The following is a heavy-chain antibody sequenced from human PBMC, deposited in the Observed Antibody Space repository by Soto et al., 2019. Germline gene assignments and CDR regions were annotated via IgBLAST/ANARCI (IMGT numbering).Heavy chain of an antibody. CDR2: IYYTART. V-gene: IGHV4-31*02. J-gene: IGHJ4*02. Sequence: SETLSLTWNVCCGCINSAGYYWSWIRQNHGTGLEWIGSIYYTARTYYTPSLKSRVTISIDTSKSQFSLKLSSVTAADTALYYCASVPTLFGIIHVFDYWGQGTLVTVSS. CDR3: ASVPTLFGIIHVFDY. D-gene: IGHD3-3*01. CDR1: CGCINSAGYY.